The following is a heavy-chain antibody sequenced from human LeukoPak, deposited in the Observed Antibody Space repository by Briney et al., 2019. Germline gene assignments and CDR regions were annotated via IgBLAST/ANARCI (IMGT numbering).Heavy chain of an antibody. Sequence: PSETLSLTCTVSGGSISSYYWSWIRQPAGKGLEWIGRIYTSGSTNYNPSLKSRVTMSVDTSKNQFSLKLSSVTAADTAVYYCARVRGMVTFGGVIALFDPWGQGTLVTVSS. CDR3: ARVRGMVTFGGVIALFDP. V-gene: IGHV4-4*07. CDR1: GGSISSYY. CDR2: IYTSGST. J-gene: IGHJ5*02. D-gene: IGHD3-16*02.